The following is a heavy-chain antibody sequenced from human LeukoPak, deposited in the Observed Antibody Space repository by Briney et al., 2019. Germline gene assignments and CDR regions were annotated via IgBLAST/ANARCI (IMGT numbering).Heavy chain of an antibody. J-gene: IGHJ5*02. V-gene: IGHV3-7*01. CDR1: GFMFRDYW. D-gene: IGHD2-2*01. CDR3: GRWGITAALDR. CDR2: MRPDGHDK. Sequence: GGSLRLSCEVSGFMFRDYWMAWVRQAPGKGLEWVANMRPDGHDKYYVESVRGRFTISRDNAQNSLSLQMDSLRVEDSAVYHCGRWGITAALDRWGQGTLVSVSS.